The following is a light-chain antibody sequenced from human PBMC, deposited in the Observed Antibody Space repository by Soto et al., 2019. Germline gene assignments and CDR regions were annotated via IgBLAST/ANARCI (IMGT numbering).Light chain of an antibody. CDR2: YDN. CDR3: AAWDYSLNGRV. V-gene: IGLV1-44*01. J-gene: IGLJ1*01. Sequence: QSVVTQPPSASGTPGQRVTISCSGSNSNIGSNTVNWYQQLPGTAPKLLIYYDNLRPSGVPDRISGSKSGTSASLAISGLQSDDEADYYCAAWDYSLNGRVFGTGTELTVL. CDR1: NSNIGSNT.